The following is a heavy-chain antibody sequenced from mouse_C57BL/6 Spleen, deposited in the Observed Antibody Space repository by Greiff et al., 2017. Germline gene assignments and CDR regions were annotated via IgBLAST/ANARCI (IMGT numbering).Heavy chain of an antibody. CDR3: ARQRDYGSSYGDWYFEV. Sequence: EVHLVESGGDLVKPGGSLKLSCAASGFTFSSYGMSWVRQTPDKRLEWVATISSGGSYTYYPDSVKGRFTISRDNAKNTLYLQMSSRKSEGTAMYYWARQRDYGSSYGDWYFEVWGTGTTVTVSS. CDR1: GFTFSSYG. V-gene: IGHV5-6*01. CDR2: ISSGGSYT. D-gene: IGHD1-1*01. J-gene: IGHJ1*03.